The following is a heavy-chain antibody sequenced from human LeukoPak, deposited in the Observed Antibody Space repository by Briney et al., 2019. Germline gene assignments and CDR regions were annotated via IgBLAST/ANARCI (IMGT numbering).Heavy chain of an antibody. D-gene: IGHD3-10*01. CDR3: ARDLGYGSGSYYSD. Sequence: SETLSLTCAVYGGSFSGYYWSWIRQPPGKGLEWIGEINHSGSTNYNPSLKSRVTISVDTSKNQFSLKLSSVTAADTAVYYCARDLGYGSGSYYSDWGQGTLVTVSS. CDR2: INHSGST. J-gene: IGHJ4*02. CDR1: GGSFSGYY. V-gene: IGHV4-34*01.